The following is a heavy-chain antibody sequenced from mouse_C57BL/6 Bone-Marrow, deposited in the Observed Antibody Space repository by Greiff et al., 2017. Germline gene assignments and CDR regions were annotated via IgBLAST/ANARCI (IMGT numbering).Heavy chain of an antibody. Sequence: EVKLVESAGGLVQPGSSMTLSCTASGFTFSDYYMAWVRQVPEKGLEWVANINYDGSSTYYLDSLKSRFIISRDHAKNSLYLQMSSLKAEDTATYNCARERNYYSDYDYAMDYWGPGTSVTVSS. D-gene: IGHD2-13*01. V-gene: IGHV5-16*01. CDR3: ARERNYYSDYDYAMDY. CDR1: GFTFSDYY. J-gene: IGHJ4*01. CDR2: INYDGSST.